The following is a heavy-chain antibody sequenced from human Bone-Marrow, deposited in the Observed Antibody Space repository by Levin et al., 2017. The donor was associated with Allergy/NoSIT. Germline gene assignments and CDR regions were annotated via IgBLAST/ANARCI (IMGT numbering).Heavy chain of an antibody. D-gene: IGHD2-2*01. CDR2: ISAYNGNT. V-gene: IGHV1-18*01. CDR1: GYTFTSYG. J-gene: IGHJ4*02. CDR3: ARDRGPVVPAADNFDY. Sequence: ASVKVSCKASGYTFTSYGISWVRQAPGQGLEWMGWISAYNGNTNYAQKLQGRVTMTTDTSTSTAYMELRSLRSDDTAVYYCARDRGPVVPAADNFDYWGQGTLVTVSS.